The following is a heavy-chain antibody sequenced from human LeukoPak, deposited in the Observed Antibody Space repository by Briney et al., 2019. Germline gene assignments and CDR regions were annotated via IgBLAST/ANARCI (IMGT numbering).Heavy chain of an antibody. CDR2: ITSSGSHI. Sequence: GGSLRLSCAASGFSFSVYSMTWVRQAPGKGLEWVASITSSGSHIYYADSVKGRFSISRDNARNSLYLQMNSLRADDTAVYYCARDSGGLNYYGSGSSNYFDYWGQGTLVTVSS. V-gene: IGHV3-21*06. J-gene: IGHJ4*02. CDR1: GFSFSVYS. CDR3: ARDSGGLNYYGSGSSNYFDY. D-gene: IGHD3-10*01.